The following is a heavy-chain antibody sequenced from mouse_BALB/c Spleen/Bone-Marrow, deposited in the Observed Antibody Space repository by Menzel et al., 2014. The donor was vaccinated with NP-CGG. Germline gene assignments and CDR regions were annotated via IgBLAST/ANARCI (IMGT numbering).Heavy chain of an antibody. V-gene: IGHV5-6-3*01. Sequence: EVMLVESGGGLVQPGGSLKLSRAASGFTFSNYGMSWVRQTPDKRLELVATINGNGGSTYYPDSVKGRFIISRDTAKNTLYLQMSSLKSEETAMYYCVRGNYGNYVDYFDFWGQGTTLTVSS. J-gene: IGHJ2*01. CDR1: GFTFSNYG. CDR3: VRGNYGNYVDYFDF. D-gene: IGHD2-1*01. CDR2: INGNGGST.